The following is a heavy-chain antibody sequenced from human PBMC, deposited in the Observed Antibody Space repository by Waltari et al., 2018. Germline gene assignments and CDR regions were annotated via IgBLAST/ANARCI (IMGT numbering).Heavy chain of an antibody. CDR3: ARGTNYYDSSGRWYLDY. D-gene: IGHD3-22*01. CDR2: ISYDGGDI. J-gene: IGHJ4*02. V-gene: IGHV3-30*04. CDR1: GFTFSINT. Sequence: QVQLVESGGGVVQPGRSLRLYCAASGFTFSINTLHWVRQAPGKGLEWVAVISYDGGDIYYADSVKGRFTISRDNSKNMLYLQMNSLRAEDTAVYHCARGTNYYDSSGRWYLDYWVQGTLVTISS.